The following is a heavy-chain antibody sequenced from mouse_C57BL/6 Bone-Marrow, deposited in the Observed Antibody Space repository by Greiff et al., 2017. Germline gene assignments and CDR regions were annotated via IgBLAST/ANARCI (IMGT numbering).Heavy chain of an antibody. CDR1: GYTFTSYW. CDR2: IHPNSGST. CDR3: ARRVLGYYGSSYPDY. Sequence: QVQLQQPGAELVKPGASVKLSCKASGYTFTSYWMHWVKQRPGQGLEWIGMIHPNSGSTNYNEKFKSKATLTVDKSSSTAYMQLSSLTSEDSVVYYCARRVLGYYGSSYPDYWGQGTTLTVSS. V-gene: IGHV1-64*01. J-gene: IGHJ2*01. D-gene: IGHD1-1*01.